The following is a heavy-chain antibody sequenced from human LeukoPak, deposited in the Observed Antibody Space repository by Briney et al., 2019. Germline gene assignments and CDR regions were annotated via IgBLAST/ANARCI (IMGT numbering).Heavy chain of an antibody. J-gene: IGHJ4*02. CDR1: GGSISSYY. CDR3: ARDGGRWGSRYFDF. D-gene: IGHD3-16*01. Sequence: SETLSLTCTVSGGSISSYYWNWIRQAPGKGLEWIGYIYYSGSTKYNPSLKSRVTMSVDTSKSQFSLKVTSVTAADTAVYYCARDGGRWGSRYFDFWGQGALVTVSS. V-gene: IGHV4-59*01. CDR2: IYYSGST.